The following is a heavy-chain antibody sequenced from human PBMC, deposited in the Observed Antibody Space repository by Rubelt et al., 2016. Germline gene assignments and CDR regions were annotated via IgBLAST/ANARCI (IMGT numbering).Heavy chain of an antibody. Sequence: QLQLQESGPGLVKPSETLSLTCTVSGGSVSSSSYYWGWIRQPPGKGLEWIATIYYNGNTYYNPSLESRVTLSVDTSKNQFSLKVSSVTAADTAVDFCARVPYCSSTTCYFSDYWGQGTLVTVSS. V-gene: IGHV4-39*01. CDR2: IYYNGNT. D-gene: IGHD2-2*01. CDR3: ARVPYCSSTTCYFSDY. J-gene: IGHJ4*02. CDR1: GGSVSSSSYY.